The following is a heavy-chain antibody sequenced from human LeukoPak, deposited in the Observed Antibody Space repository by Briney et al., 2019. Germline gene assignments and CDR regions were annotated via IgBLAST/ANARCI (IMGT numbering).Heavy chain of an antibody. D-gene: IGHD4-11*01. J-gene: IGHJ4*02. CDR2: IFYTGST. Sequence: PSETLSLTCTVSGVSISSAAYYWGWVRQPPGKGLEWIGSIFYTGSTYYNPSLNSQVTMSIATSKNQFSLKLTSVTAADTAVYYCARRTTVTWIYSDYWGQGTLVTVSS. CDR3: ARRTTVTWIYSDY. V-gene: IGHV4-39*01. CDR1: GVSISSAAYY.